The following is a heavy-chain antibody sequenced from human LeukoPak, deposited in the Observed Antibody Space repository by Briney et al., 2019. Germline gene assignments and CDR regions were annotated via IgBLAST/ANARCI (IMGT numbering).Heavy chain of an antibody. J-gene: IGHJ1*01. CDR1: GFTFSSYG. CDR2: IWYDGSNK. Sequence: GGSLRLSCAAPGFTFSSYGMHWVRQAPGKGLEWVAVIWYDGSNKYYADSVKGRFTISRDNSKKTLYLKMNSLRAEAPAVYYCARGGSSEWGQGTLVTVSS. D-gene: IGHD6-13*01. V-gene: IGHV3-33*01. CDR3: ARGGSSE.